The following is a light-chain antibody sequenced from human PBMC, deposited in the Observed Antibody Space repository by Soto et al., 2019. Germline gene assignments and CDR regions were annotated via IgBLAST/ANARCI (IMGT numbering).Light chain of an antibody. CDR2: DAS. CDR3: QQYYSYPPT. J-gene: IGKJ1*01. Sequence: DIQMTQSPSTLSSSVGDRVTITCRASQSISRGLAWYQQKPGKAPNLLIYDASTLESGVPSRFSGSGSGTDFTLTISCLQSEDFATYYCQQYYSYPPTFGQGTKVDI. V-gene: IGKV1-5*01. CDR1: QSISRG.